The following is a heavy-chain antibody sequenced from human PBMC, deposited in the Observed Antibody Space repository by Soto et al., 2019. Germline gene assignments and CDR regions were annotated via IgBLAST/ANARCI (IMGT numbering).Heavy chain of an antibody. CDR1: GFTFSSYG. Sequence: QVQLVESGGGVVQPGRSLRLSCAASGFTFSSYGMHWVRQAPGKGLEWVAVIWYDGNNKYYADSVKGRFTISRDNSKNTLYLQMNRLRAEDTAVDYGARWGIAAGDYWGQGTLVTVSS. CDR3: ARWGIAAGDY. J-gene: IGHJ4*02. CDR2: IWYDGNNK. D-gene: IGHD6-13*01. V-gene: IGHV3-33*01.